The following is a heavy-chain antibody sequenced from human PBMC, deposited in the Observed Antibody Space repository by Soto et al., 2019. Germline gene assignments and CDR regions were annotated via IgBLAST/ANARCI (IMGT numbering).Heavy chain of an antibody. J-gene: IGHJ4*02. CDR1: RFTFSNYG. CDR3: AKDTYYYEIIGYYLLDY. CDR2: ISYDGSNK. V-gene: IGHV3-30*18. D-gene: IGHD3-22*01. Sequence: PGGSLRLLCADSRFTFSNYGMHWVRQAPGTGLEWVAAISYDGSNKYYAESVEGRFTISRDNSKSTVYLQMSSLRAEDTAIYYCAKDTYYYEIIGYYLLDYWGQGALVTVSS.